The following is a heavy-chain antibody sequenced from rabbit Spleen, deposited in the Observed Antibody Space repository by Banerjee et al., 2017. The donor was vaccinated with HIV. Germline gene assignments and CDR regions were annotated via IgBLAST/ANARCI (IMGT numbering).Heavy chain of an antibody. D-gene: IGHD1-1*01. J-gene: IGHJ6*01. Sequence: QEQLEESGGGLVQPEGSLKLFCAASGFSFSANSYICWVRQAPGKGLEWIACIYAGSSGFTYFASWAKGRFTISKTSSTTVTLQMTSLTAADTATYFCARDTSSSFSSYGMDLWGPGTLVTVS. V-gene: IGHV1S45*01. CDR2: IYAGSSGFT. CDR1: GFSFSANSY. CDR3: ARDTSSSFSSYGMDL.